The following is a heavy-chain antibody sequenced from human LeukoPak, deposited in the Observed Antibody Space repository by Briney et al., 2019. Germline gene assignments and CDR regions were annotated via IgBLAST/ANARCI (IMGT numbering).Heavy chain of an antibody. J-gene: IGHJ4*02. D-gene: IGHD3-10*01. CDR3: AREAADYYGSGSYYAY. CDR2: INPSGGST. CDR1: GYTFTSYY. V-gene: IGHV1-46*01. Sequence: ASVKVSCKASGYTFTSYYMHWVRQAPGQGLEWMGIINPSGGSTSYPQKFQGRVTMTRDTSTSTVYMELSSLRSEDTAIYYCAREAADYYGSGSYYAYWGQGTLVTVSS.